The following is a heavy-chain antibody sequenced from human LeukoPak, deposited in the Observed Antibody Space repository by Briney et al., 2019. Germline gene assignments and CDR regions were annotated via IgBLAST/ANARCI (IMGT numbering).Heavy chain of an antibody. CDR2: ISSSGSTI. CDR3: ARGAGYSSGWYPGWFDP. V-gene: IGHV3-48*03. Sequence: PGGSLRLSCAASGFTFSSYEMNWVRQAPGKGLEWVSYISSSGSTIYYADSVKGRFTISRDNAKNSLYLQMNSLRAEDTAVYYCARGAGYSSGWYPGWFDPWGQGILVTVSS. D-gene: IGHD6-19*01. CDR1: GFTFSSYE. J-gene: IGHJ5*02.